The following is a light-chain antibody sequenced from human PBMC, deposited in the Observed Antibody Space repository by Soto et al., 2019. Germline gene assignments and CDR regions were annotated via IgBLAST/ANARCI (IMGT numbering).Light chain of an antibody. CDR3: QQYGSSPHT. CDR1: QSVSSSY. V-gene: IGKV3-20*01. Sequence: EIVLTQSPGTLSLSPGERATLSCRASQSVSSSYLAWYQQKPGQALRLLIYGASSRATGIPDRFSGSGSGTDFTLTISRLEPEDFAVYYCQQYGSSPHTFGPGTTVDIK. CDR2: GAS. J-gene: IGKJ3*01.